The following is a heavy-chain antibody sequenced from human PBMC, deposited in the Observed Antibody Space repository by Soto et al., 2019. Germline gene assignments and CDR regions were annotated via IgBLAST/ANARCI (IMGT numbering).Heavy chain of an antibody. CDR3: ANKEGGYYYDSSGYSDY. Sequence: QVQLVESGGGVVQPGRSLRLSCAASGFTFSSYGMHWVRQAPGKGLEWVAVISYDGSNKYYADSVKGRFTISRDNCKNTLYLQMNSLRAEDTAVYYCANKEGGYYYDSSGYSDYWGQGTLVTVSS. CDR1: GFTFSSYG. D-gene: IGHD3-22*01. CDR2: ISYDGSNK. J-gene: IGHJ4*02. V-gene: IGHV3-30*18.